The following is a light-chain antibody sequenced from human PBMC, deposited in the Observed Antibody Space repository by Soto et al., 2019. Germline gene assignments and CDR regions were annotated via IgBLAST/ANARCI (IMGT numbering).Light chain of an antibody. CDR3: SSYTSSSTVV. V-gene: IGLV2-14*01. CDR1: SSDVGGYNY. CDR2: DVS. J-gene: IGLJ2*01. Sequence: QSALTQPASVSGSPGQSITISCTGTSSDVGGYNYVSWYQQHPGKAPKLMIYDVSNRPSGVSNRFSGSKSGNTASLTISGLQAEDEADYYCSSYTSSSTVVFAGGTTVTVL.